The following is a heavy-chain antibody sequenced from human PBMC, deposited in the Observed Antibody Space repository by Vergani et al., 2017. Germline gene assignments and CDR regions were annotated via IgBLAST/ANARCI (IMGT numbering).Heavy chain of an antibody. J-gene: IGHJ2*01. CDR1: GFTFDDYA. CDR3: ARDGYSSSLRGSYFDL. D-gene: IGHD6-13*01. V-gene: IGHV3-9*01. Sequence: VQLVESGGGVVQPGGSLRLSCAASGFTFDDYAMHWVRQAPGKGLEWVSGINWNSDSIAYADSVKGRFTISRDNAKNSLYLQMNSLRAEDTAVYYCARDGYSSSLRGSYFDLWGRGTLVTVSS. CDR2: INWNSDSI.